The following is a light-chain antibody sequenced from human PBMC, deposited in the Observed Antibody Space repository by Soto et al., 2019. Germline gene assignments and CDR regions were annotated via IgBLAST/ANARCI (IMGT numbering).Light chain of an antibody. Sequence: ETVLTQSPGTLSLSPGERATLSCRASQIVSSDYLAWYQHKPGQAPSLLIYGASNRATGTPARVSGSGSGIEFTLTISSLQSEDFAVYYCQQYIRWPLTFGGGTKVDIK. CDR3: QQYIRWPLT. J-gene: IGKJ4*01. CDR1: QIVSSD. V-gene: IGKV3-15*01. CDR2: GAS.